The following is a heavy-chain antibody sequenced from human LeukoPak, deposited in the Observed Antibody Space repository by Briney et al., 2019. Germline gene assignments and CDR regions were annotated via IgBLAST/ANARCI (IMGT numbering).Heavy chain of an antibody. Sequence: SETLSLTCTVSGGSISSSSYYWGWIRQPPGKGLEWIGSIYYSGSTYYNPSLKSRVTISVDTSKNQFSLKLSSVTAADTAVYYCARGGSRIQLWLLGSYNWFDPWGQGTLVTVSS. J-gene: IGHJ5*02. CDR2: IYYSGST. CDR1: GGSISSSSYY. CDR3: ARGGSRIQLWLLGSYNWFDP. D-gene: IGHD5-18*01. V-gene: IGHV4-39*01.